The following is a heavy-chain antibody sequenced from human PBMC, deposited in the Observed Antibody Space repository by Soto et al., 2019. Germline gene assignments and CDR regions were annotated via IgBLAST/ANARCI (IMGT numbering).Heavy chain of an antibody. CDR3: ARDKYLAQLGGNYSYIMDV. J-gene: IGHJ6*02. CDR2: IMPIFRTA. V-gene: IGHV1-69*12. D-gene: IGHD2-2*02. Sequence: QVQVVQSGAEVKKPGSSVKVSCKTSGGTFSTSAISWVRQAPGQGLEWMGGIMPIFRTADYAQKFQGRVTITADESTTTAYLELSSLRSEDTAVYYCARDKYLAQLGGNYSYIMDVWGQGTTVTVTS. CDR1: GGTFSTSA.